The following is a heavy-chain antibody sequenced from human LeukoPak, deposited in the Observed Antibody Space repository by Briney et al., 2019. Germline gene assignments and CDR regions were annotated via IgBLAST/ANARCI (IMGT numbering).Heavy chain of an antibody. CDR1: GGSISSGGYY. V-gene: IGHV4-39*01. Sequence: SETLSLTCTVSGGSISSGGYYWSWIRQHPGTGLEWIGYIYYSGSTYYNPSLKSRVTMSVDTSKNQFSLKLSSVTATDTAVYYCARHSNGGCTSTRCHIDYWGQGTLVTVSS. CDR3: ARHSNGGCTSTRCHIDY. J-gene: IGHJ4*02. D-gene: IGHD2-2*01. CDR2: IYYSGST.